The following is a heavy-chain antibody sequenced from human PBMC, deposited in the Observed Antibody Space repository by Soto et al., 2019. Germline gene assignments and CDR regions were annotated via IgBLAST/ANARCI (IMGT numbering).Heavy chain of an antibody. V-gene: IGHV1-8*01. CDR1: GYTFTSYD. J-gene: IGHJ6*02. CDR2: MNPNSGNT. Sequence: QVQLVQSGAEVKKPGASVKVSCKASGYTFTSYDINGVRQATGQGLEWMGWMNPNSGNTGYAQKFQGRVTRTRNTSISTAYMELSSLRSEDTAVDYCAREKTSYGMDVWGQGTTVPVSS. CDR3: AREKTSYGMDV.